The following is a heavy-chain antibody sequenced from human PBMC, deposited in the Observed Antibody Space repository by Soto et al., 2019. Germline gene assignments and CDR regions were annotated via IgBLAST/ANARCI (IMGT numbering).Heavy chain of an antibody. D-gene: IGHD6-13*01. Sequence: PGGSLRLSCAASGFTFSFYAMSWVRQAPGKGLEWASAISGSGSATYYADSVKGRFTISRDNSKNTLYLQMSSLRAEDTAVYYCAKSPKSTNWYRNFAFWGLGTLVTVSS. J-gene: IGHJ4*02. CDR2: ISGSGSAT. CDR3: AKSPKSTNWYRNFAF. V-gene: IGHV3-23*01. CDR1: GFTFSFYA.